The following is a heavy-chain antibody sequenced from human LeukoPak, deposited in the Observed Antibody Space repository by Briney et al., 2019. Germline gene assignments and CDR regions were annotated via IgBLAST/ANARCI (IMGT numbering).Heavy chain of an antibody. D-gene: IGHD5-18*01. CDR1: GFTVSSNY. J-gene: IGHJ4*02. Sequence: GGSLRLSCAASGFTVSSNYMNWVRQAPGKGLEWVSVIYSDGSTYYADSVKGRFTISRDNSKNTLYLQMNSLRAEDTAVYYCASGLQLWFDYWGQGTPVTVSS. V-gene: IGHV3-66*02. CDR3: ASGLQLWFDY. CDR2: IYSDGST.